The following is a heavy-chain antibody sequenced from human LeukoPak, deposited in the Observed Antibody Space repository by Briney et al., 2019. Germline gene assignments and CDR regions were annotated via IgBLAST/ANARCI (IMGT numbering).Heavy chain of an antibody. CDR3: ARHTRSPHYYDSSGYPKD. CDR1: GGSFSGYY. Sequence: SETLSLTCAVYGGSFSGYYWSWIRQPPGKGLEWIGEINHSGSTNYNPSLKSRVTISVDTSKNQFSLKLSSVTAADTAVYYCARHTRSPHYYDSSGYPKDWGQGTLVTVSS. D-gene: IGHD3-22*01. J-gene: IGHJ4*02. V-gene: IGHV4-34*01. CDR2: INHSGST.